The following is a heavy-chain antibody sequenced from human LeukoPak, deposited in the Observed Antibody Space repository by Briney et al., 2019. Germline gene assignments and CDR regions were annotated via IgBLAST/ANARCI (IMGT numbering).Heavy chain of an antibody. CDR1: GFTFANAW. D-gene: IGHD4-11*01. CDR2: MSGSGGST. V-gene: IGHV3-23*01. CDR3: AKDLDYTTFGYYLYL. J-gene: IGHJ4*02. Sequence: SGGSLRLSCAASGFTFANAWMSWVRQAPGKGLEWVSAMSGSGGSTYYADCVKGRFTISRDNSKNTLYLQMNSLRTEDTAVYYCAKDLDYTTFGYYLYLLGQGTLVTVSS.